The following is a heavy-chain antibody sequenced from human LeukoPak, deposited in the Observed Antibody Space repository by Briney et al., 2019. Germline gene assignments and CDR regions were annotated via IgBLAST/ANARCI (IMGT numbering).Heavy chain of an antibody. Sequence: SQTLSLTCTVSGGSICSGDYYWSWIRQPPGKGLEWIGYIYYSGSTYYNPSLKSRVTISVDTSKNQFSLKLSSVTAADTAVYYCARLDSSGYSPIFDYWGQGTLVTVSS. CDR1: GGSICSGDYY. J-gene: IGHJ4*02. CDR2: IYYSGST. CDR3: ARLDSSGYSPIFDY. D-gene: IGHD3-22*01. V-gene: IGHV4-30-4*01.